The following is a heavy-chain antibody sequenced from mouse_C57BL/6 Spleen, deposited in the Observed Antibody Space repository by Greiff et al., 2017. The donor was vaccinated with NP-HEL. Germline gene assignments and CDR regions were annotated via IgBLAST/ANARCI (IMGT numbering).Heavy chain of an antibody. J-gene: IGHJ4*01. Sequence: EVQLVESGPGLVKPSQSLSLTCSVTGYSITSGYYWNWIRQFPGNKLEWMGYISYDGSNNYNPSLKNRISITRDTSKNQFFLKLNSVTTEDTATYYCARGGLLHYYAMDYWGQGTSVTVSS. CDR1: GYSITSGYY. D-gene: IGHD1-1*01. CDR3: ARGGLLHYYAMDY. V-gene: IGHV3-6*01. CDR2: ISYDGSN.